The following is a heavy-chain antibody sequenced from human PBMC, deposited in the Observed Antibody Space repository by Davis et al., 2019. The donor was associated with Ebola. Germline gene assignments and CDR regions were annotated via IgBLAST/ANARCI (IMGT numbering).Heavy chain of an antibody. Sequence: GESLKISCAASGLTFSCSAMHWVRQASGKGLEWVGRIRSKANSYATAYAASVKGRFTISRDDSKNTAYLQMNSLKTEDTAVYYCTKNGERGVDYWGQGTLVTVSS. V-gene: IGHV3-73*01. J-gene: IGHJ4*02. CDR2: IRSKANSYAT. CDR1: GLTFSCSA. D-gene: IGHD3-10*01. CDR3: TKNGERGVDY.